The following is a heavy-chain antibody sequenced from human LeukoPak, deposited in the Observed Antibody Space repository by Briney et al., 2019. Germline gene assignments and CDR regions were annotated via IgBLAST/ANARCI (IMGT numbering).Heavy chain of an antibody. J-gene: IGHJ3*02. Sequence: PSETLSLTCTVSGGSISSYYWSWIRQPPGKGLEWIGYIYYSGSTNYNPSLKSRVTISVDTSKNQLSLKLSSVTAADTAVYYCARASDDFWSGYYTGTGAFDIWGQGTMVTVSS. CDR2: IYYSGST. CDR1: GGSISSYY. CDR3: ARASDDFWSGYYTGTGAFDI. D-gene: IGHD3-3*01. V-gene: IGHV4-59*01.